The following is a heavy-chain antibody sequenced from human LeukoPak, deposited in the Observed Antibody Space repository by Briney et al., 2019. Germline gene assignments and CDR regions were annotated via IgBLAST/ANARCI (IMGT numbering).Heavy chain of an antibody. CDR3: ARRDVWGNGYFYY. Sequence: GESLKISCQGSGSSFISYWIGWVRQMPGKGLEGRGIINPGASDTNYSPSVQGQVTISADKANSTAYLQWSSLRASDTAMYYCARRDVWGNGYFYYWGQGTLVTVSS. J-gene: IGHJ4*02. V-gene: IGHV5-51*01. CDR2: INPGASDT. CDR1: GSSFISYW. D-gene: IGHD3-10*02.